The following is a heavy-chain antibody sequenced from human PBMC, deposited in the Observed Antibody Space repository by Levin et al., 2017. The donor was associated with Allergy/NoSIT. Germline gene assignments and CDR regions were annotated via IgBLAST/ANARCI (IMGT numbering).Heavy chain of an antibody. CDR1: GYIFTDYY. V-gene: IGHV1-46*03. D-gene: IGHD2-2*01. Sequence: ASVKVSCKASGYIFTDYYMHWVRQAPGQGLEWMGIINPSAGNTDYAQKFQGRVTMTRDPSASTVYMELRSLTSEDTGVYYCARDRAWGQLQRLWFDPWGQGTLVTVSS. CDR2: INPSAGNT. CDR3: ARDRAWGQLQRLWFDP. J-gene: IGHJ5*02.